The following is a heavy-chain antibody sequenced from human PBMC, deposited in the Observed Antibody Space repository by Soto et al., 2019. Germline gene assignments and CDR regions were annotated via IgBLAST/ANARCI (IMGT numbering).Heavy chain of an antibody. Sequence: VQLVESGGGLVQPGGSLRLSCTVSGFNFSRYWMNWVRQAPGKGLEWVANSRPYTDDRFHADSVRGRFSISRDNAKKSLFLQMNSLRVEDTAIYYCAREDGTFDYWGQGILVTVSS. D-gene: IGHD1-26*01. CDR1: GFNFSRYW. CDR3: AREDGTFDY. CDR2: SRPYTDDR. V-gene: IGHV3-7*04. J-gene: IGHJ4*02.